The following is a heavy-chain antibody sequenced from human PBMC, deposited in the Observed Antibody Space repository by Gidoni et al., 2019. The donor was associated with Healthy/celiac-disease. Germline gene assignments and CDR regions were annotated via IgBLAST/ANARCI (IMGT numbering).Heavy chain of an antibody. D-gene: IGHD2-2*01. CDR2: INHSGRT. CDR1: GGSCSGYY. CDR3: ARVVVVPAAIRSGLDY. V-gene: IGHV4-34*01. J-gene: IGHJ4*02. Sequence: QVQLQQWGAGLLKPSETLSLTCAVYGGSCSGYYWSWIRQPPGKGLEWIGEINHSGRTNYTPSLTSRVTVSLDTSKNQFSLKLSSVTAADTAVYYCARVVVVPAAIRSGLDYWGQGTLVTVSS.